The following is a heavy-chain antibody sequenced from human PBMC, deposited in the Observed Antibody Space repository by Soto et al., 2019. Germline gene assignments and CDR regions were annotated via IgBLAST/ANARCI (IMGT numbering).Heavy chain of an antibody. V-gene: IGHV3-23*01. J-gene: IGHJ4*02. Sequence: EVQLLESGGGLVQPGGSLRLSCAASGFTFSSYAMSWVRQAPGKGLEWVSAISGSGGSTYYADSVKGRFTISRDNSKNTLYLQMNSLRAEGTAVYYCATRGGGIVVVVAANDYWGQGTLVTVSS. CDR3: ATRGGGIVVVVAANDY. D-gene: IGHD2-15*01. CDR1: GFTFSSYA. CDR2: ISGSGGST.